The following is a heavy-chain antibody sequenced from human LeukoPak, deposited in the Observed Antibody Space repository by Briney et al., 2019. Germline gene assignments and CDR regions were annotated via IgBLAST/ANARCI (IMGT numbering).Heavy chain of an antibody. Sequence: RTSETLSLTCAVYGGSFSGYYWSWIRQPPGKGLEWIGEINHSGSTNYNPSLKSRVTISVDTSNNQFSMKLTSVTAADTAVYYCARYRAFDIWGQGTMVTVSS. CDR3: ARYRAFDI. CDR2: INHSGST. CDR1: GGSFSGYY. V-gene: IGHV4-34*01. J-gene: IGHJ3*02.